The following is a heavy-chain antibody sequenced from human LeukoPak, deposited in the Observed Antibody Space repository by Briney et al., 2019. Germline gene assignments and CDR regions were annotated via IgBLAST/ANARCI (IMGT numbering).Heavy chain of an antibody. J-gene: IGHJ4*02. CDR2: IYYSGST. D-gene: IGHD3-16*01. CDR1: GGSVSSGSYY. Sequence: SETLSLTGTVSGGSVSSGSYYWSWIRQPPGKGLEWIGYIYYSGSTNYNPSLKSRVTISVGTSKNQFSLKLSSVTAADTAVYYCARAAPLGLRGVDYWGQGTLVTVS. CDR3: ARAAPLGLRGVDY. V-gene: IGHV4-61*01.